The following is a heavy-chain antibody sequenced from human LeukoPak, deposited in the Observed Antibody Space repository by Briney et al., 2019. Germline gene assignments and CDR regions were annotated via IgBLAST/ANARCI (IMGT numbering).Heavy chain of an antibody. CDR3: AGTTIAARRYMDA. V-gene: IGHV4-38-2*01. CDR1: RYSISSGYH. D-gene: IGHD6-6*01. Sequence: SETLSLTCAVSRYSISSGYHWAWIRQPPGKGLGGIGYIHYSGSNNYNPSLKSRVTISVDTSKNQFSLKLSSVTAADTAVYYCAGTTIAARRYMDAWGKGTTVTVSS. CDR2: IHYSGSN. J-gene: IGHJ6*03.